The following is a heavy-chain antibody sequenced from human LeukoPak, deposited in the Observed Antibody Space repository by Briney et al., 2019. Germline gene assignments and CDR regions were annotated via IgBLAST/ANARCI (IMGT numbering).Heavy chain of an antibody. Sequence: GGSLRLSCAASGFTFSVHAMNGVRQAPGKGLEWVSAISSSGGSTYYADSVKGRFTISRDNSKNTLYLQMNSLRAEDTAVYYCAKDKAHYYDSSGHGTLDYWGQGTLVTVSS. J-gene: IGHJ4*02. V-gene: IGHV3-23*01. D-gene: IGHD3-22*01. CDR3: AKDKAHYYDSSGHGTLDY. CDR1: GFTFSVHA. CDR2: ISSSGGST.